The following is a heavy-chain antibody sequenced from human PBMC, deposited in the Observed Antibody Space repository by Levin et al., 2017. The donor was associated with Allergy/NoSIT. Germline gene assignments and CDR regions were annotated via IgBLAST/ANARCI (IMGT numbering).Heavy chain of an antibody. Sequence: SETLSLTCAISGDSVSSNSATWNWIRQSPSRGLEWLGRTYYRSKWYNDYAVSVKSRFAINPDTSKNQFSLQLNSLTPEDTAVYYCARARWEPAAPLDSWGQGTLVTVSS. J-gene: IGHJ4*02. CDR3: ARARWEPAAPLDS. CDR2: TYYRSKWYN. V-gene: IGHV6-1*01. CDR1: GDSVSSNSAT. D-gene: IGHD1-26*01.